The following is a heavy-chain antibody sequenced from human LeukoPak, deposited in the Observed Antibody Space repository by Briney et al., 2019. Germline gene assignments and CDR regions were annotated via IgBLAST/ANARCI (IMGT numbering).Heavy chain of an antibody. CDR3: TSLSSGWYRADY. V-gene: IGHV3-15*01. CDR2: IKSKTDGGTT. Sequence: GGSLSLSCAASGFTFSNAWMSWVRQAPGKGLEWVGRIKSKTDGGTTDYAAPVKGRFTISRDDSKNTLYLQMNSLKTEDTAVYYCTSLSSGWYRADYWGQGTLVTVS. J-gene: IGHJ4*02. D-gene: IGHD6-19*01. CDR1: GFTFSNAW.